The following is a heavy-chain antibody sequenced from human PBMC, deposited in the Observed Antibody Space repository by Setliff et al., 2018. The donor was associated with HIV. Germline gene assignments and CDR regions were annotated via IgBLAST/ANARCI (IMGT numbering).Heavy chain of an antibody. CDR2: INHSGST. V-gene: IGHV4-34*01. Sequence: SETLSLTCAVYGGSFSDYYWSWIRQPPGKGLEWIGEINHSGSTSYNPSLKSRVTISVDTSKNQFSLKLNSVTAADTAVYYCARVRYDYVWGSYRSGYFFGYWGQGTLVTVSS. CDR3: ARVRYDYVWGSYRSGYFFGY. CDR1: GGSFSDYY. D-gene: IGHD3-16*02. J-gene: IGHJ4*02.